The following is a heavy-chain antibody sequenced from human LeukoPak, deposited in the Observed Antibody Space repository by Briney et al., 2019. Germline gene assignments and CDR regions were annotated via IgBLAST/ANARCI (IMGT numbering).Heavy chain of an antibody. J-gene: IGHJ4*02. Sequence: PSETLSLTCTDSGGSISPYYWSWIRQTPGKGLEWIGYIFYSGSTNYNPSLKSRVTISVDTSKNQFSLKLTSVTPADTAVYYCARARVPYAYYFDYWGQGTLVTVSS. CDR3: ARARVPYAYYFDY. CDR1: GGSISPYY. D-gene: IGHD2-2*01. CDR2: IFYSGST. V-gene: IGHV4-59*01.